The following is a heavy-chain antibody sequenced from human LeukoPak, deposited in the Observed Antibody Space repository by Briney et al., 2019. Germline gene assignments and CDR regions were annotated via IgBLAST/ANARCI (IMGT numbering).Heavy chain of an antibody. CDR3: ARQRQAIYYYYYMDV. CDR1: GGSISSSSYH. Sequence: SETLSLACTVSGGSISSSSYHWGWIRQPPGKGLEWIGSIYYSGSTYYNPSLKSRVTISVDTSKNQFSLKLSSVTAADTAVYYCARQRQAIYYYYYMDVWGKGTTVTVSS. V-gene: IGHV4-39*01. CDR2: IYYSGST. J-gene: IGHJ6*03.